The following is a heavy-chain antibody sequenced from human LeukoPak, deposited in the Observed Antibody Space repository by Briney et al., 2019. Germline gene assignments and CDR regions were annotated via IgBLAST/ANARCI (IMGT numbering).Heavy chain of an antibody. D-gene: IGHD6-13*01. CDR3: ARAVGEQQLYYWFDP. J-gene: IGHJ5*02. CDR2: IYHSGST. Sequence: PSGTLSLTCAVSGGSISSSNWWSWVRQPPGKGLEWIGEIYHSGSTNYNPSLKSRVTISVDKSKNQFSLKLSSVTAADTAVYYCARAVGEQQLYYWFDPWGQGTLVTVSS. V-gene: IGHV4-4*02. CDR1: GGSISSSNW.